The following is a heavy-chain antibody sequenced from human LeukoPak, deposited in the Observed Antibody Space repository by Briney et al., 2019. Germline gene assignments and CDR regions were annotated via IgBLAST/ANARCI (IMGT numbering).Heavy chain of an antibody. V-gene: IGHV3-30*03. CDR1: GFPFSGYG. D-gene: IGHD1-1*01. J-gene: IGHJ6*02. CDR2: VSKDGSNE. CDR3: ARDVTTTTGMDV. Sequence: GGSLRLSCVASGFPFSGYGMHWVRQAPGMGLEWLAVVSKDGSNEWHADSVKGRFTISRDNSRNTLYLEMDSLRPEDTAVYYCARDVTTTTGMDVWGQGTTVTVSS.